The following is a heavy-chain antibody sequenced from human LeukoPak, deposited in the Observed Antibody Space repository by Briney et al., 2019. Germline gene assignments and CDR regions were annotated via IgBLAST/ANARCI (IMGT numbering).Heavy chain of an antibody. CDR1: GYSISSGYY. CDR3: ARVGVPYYYDSSGPISWFDP. Sequence: SETLSLTCTVSGYSISSGYYWGWIRQPPGKGLEWIGSIYHSGSTYYNPSLKSRVTISVDTSKNQFSLKLSSVTAADTAVYYCARVGVPYYYDSSGPISWFDPWGQGTLVTVSS. D-gene: IGHD3-22*01. V-gene: IGHV4-38-2*02. CDR2: IYHSGST. J-gene: IGHJ5*02.